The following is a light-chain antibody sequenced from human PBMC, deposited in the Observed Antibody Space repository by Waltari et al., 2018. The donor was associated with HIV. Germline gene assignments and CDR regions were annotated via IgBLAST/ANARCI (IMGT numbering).Light chain of an antibody. V-gene: IGLV3-21*01. Sequence: SYVLTQPPSVSVTPGKTAIIPCAGENIGTKSVHWYQQKPGQPPVFVISDGSDRPSGIPDRVSGSNSGNTATLTINGVEAGDEADYYCHVWETLSGHPVFGGGTKLTVL. CDR3: HVWETLSGHPV. CDR2: DGS. J-gene: IGLJ3*02. CDR1: NIGTKS.